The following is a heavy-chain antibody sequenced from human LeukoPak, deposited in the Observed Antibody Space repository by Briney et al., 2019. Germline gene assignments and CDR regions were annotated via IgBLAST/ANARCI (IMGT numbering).Heavy chain of an antibody. J-gene: IGHJ4*02. CDR3: ARDLDIVADYGDYGSVQD. Sequence: ASVKVSCKASGYTFTGYYMHWVRQAPGQGLEWMGWINPNSGGTNYAQKFQGRVTMTRDTSISTAYMELSRLRSDDTAVYYCARDLDIVADYGDYGSVQDWGQGTLVTVSS. CDR2: INPNSGGT. V-gene: IGHV1-2*02. D-gene: IGHD5-12*01. CDR1: GYTFTGYY.